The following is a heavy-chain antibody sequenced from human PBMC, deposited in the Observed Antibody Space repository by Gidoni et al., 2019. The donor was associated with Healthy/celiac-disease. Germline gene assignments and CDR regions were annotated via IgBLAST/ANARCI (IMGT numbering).Heavy chain of an antibody. J-gene: IGHJ6*02. D-gene: IGHD2-15*01. CDR1: GYTFTGYY. Sequence: QVQLVQSGAEVKKPGASVKVSCKASGYTFTGYYMHWVRQAPGQGLEWMGRINPNSGGTNYAQKFQGRVTMTRDTSISTAYMELSRLRSDDTAVYYCARERVVVAATLDYYYYGMDVWGQGTTVTVSS. CDR3: ARERVVVAATLDYYYYGMDV. CDR2: INPNSGGT. V-gene: IGHV1-2*06.